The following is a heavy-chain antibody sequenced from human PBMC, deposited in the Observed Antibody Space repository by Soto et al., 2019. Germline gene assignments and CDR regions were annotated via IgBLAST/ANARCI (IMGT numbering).Heavy chain of an antibody. V-gene: IGHV4-34*01. CDR3: ASPRWNYIY. D-gene: IGHD1-7*01. J-gene: IGHJ4*02. Sequence: QVQLQQWGAGLLKPSETLSLTCAVSGGSFSGYYWSWIRQPPRKGLEWIGEMNDSGSTKYNASLESRVAISVDTSKGHFSLTLTSVTAADTAVYYCASPRWNYIYWGQGTLVAVSS. CDR1: GGSFSGYY. CDR2: MNDSGST.